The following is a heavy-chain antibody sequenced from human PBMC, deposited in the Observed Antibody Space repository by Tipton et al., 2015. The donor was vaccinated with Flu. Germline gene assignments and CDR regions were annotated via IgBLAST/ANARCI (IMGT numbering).Heavy chain of an antibody. D-gene: IGHD3-22*01. J-gene: IGHJ4*02. V-gene: IGHV3-66*02. Sequence: SLRLSCAVSGFSVSSTYMTWVRQAPGKGLEWVSVIHSGGSTYYADSVKDRFTISGDNSKNTVFLQMNNLRPEDTAVYYCARDPPIYYDTSGPLPYYIDYWGQGTLVTVSS. CDR2: IHSGGST. CDR3: ARDPPIYYDTSGPLPYYIDY. CDR1: GFSVSSTY.